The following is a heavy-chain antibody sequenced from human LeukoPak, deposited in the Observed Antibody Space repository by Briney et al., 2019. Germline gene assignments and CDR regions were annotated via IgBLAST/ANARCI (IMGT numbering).Heavy chain of an antibody. V-gene: IGHV3-48*04. D-gene: IGHD4-17*01. Sequence: GGSLRLSCAASGFTFSTYSMNWVRQAPGKGLEWASYISSGSSTIYYADSVKGRFTISRDNAKNSLYLQMNSLRAEDTAVYYCARLVTTVSSFDYWGQGALVTVSS. CDR3: ARLVTTVSSFDY. J-gene: IGHJ4*02. CDR1: GFTFSTYS. CDR2: ISSGSSTI.